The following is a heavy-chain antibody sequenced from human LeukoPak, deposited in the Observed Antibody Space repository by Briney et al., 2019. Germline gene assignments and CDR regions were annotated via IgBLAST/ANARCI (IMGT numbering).Heavy chain of an antibody. J-gene: IGHJ3*02. D-gene: IGHD4-23*01. Sequence: GGSLRLSCAASGFTFSSYEMNWVRQAPGKGLEWVSYISSSGSTIYYADSVKGRFTISRDNAKNSLYLQMNSLRAEDTALYYCARALYGGNQHDAFDIWGQGTMVTVSS. CDR1: GFTFSSYE. V-gene: IGHV3-48*03. CDR2: ISSSGSTI. CDR3: ARALYGGNQHDAFDI.